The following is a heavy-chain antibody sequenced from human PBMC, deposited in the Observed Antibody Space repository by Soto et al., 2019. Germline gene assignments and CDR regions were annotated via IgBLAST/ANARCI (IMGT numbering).Heavy chain of an antibody. CDR3: ARDRGRYGSGSYYHPNWFDP. J-gene: IGHJ5*02. CDR2: IYHRGST. CDR1: GYSISRGYY. D-gene: IGHD3-10*01. Sequence: SETVSITCAVSGYSISRGYYWGWIRQPPGKGLEWIGSIYHRGSTYDNPSLKSRVTISVDTSKNQFSLKLSSVTAADTAVYYCARDRGRYGSGSYYHPNWFDPWGQGTLVTVSS. V-gene: IGHV4-38-2*02.